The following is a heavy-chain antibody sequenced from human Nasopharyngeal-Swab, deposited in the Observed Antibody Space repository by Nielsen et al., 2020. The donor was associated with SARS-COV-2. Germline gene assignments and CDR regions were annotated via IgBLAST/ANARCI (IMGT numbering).Heavy chain of an antibody. CDR3: ASGITGAAFDI. CDR1: GGTFSSYA. D-gene: IGHD1-14*01. Sequence: SVKVSCKASGGTFSSYAISWVRQAPGQGLEWMGRIIPILGIANYAQKFQGRVTITADKSTSTAYMELSSLRSEDTAMYYCASGITGAAFDIWGQGTMVTVSS. V-gene: IGHV1-69*04. J-gene: IGHJ3*02. CDR2: IIPILGIA.